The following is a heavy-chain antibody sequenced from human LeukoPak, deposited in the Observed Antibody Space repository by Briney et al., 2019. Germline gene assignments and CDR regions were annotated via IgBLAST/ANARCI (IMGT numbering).Heavy chain of an antibody. CDR2: ISSSGGTM. Sequence: PGGSLRLSCTASGFTFSSYGMNWVRQAPGKGLEWVSYISSSGGTMDYADSVKGRFTVSRDNGKKLVHLQLNSLRAEDTAVYFCARIPHPDYADAQWGQGTLVIVSS. J-gene: IGHJ4*02. CDR1: GFTFSSYG. V-gene: IGHV3-48*04. CDR3: ARIPHPDYADAQ. D-gene: IGHD4-17*01.